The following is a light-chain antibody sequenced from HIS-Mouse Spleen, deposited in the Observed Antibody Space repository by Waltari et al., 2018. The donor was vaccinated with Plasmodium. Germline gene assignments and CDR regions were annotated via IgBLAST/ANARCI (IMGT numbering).Light chain of an antibody. J-gene: IGLJ1*01. CDR3: CSYAGSYTFV. Sequence: QSALTQPRSVSGSPGQSVTISCTGTSSDVGGYNHVSWYQQHPGKAPKLRIYDVSKRPSGVPDRFSGSKSGNTAALTISVLQAEDEADYYCCSYAGSYTFVFGTGTKVTVL. CDR2: DVS. V-gene: IGLV2-11*01. CDR1: SSDVGGYNH.